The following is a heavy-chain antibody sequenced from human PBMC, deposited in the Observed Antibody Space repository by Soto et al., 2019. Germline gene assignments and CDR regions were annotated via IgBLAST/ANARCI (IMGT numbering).Heavy chain of an antibody. CDR2: ISYDGSNK. J-gene: IGHJ4*02. CDR1: GFTFSSYA. D-gene: IGHD1-26*01. Sequence: GGSLRLSCAASGFTFSSYAMHWVRQAPGKGLEWVAVISYDGSNKYYADSVKGRFTISRDNSKNTLYLQMNSLRAEDTAVYYCARDSGGNSDYFDYCGQGTLVTVSS. CDR3: ARDSGGNSDYFDY. V-gene: IGHV3-30-3*01.